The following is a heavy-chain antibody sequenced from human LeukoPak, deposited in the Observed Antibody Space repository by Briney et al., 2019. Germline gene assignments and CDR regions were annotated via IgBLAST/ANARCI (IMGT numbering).Heavy chain of an antibody. J-gene: IGHJ5*02. V-gene: IGHV4-39*01. CDR1: GGSISSSSYY. CDR2: IYYSGST. Sequence: PSETLSLTCTVSGGSISSSSYYWGWIRQPPGKGLEWIGSIYYSGSTYYNPSLKSRVTISVDTSKNQFSLKLSSVTAADTAVYYCARQSVPYSSGWYRRGQFDPWGQGTLVTVSS. D-gene: IGHD6-19*01. CDR3: ARQSVPYSSGWYRRGQFDP.